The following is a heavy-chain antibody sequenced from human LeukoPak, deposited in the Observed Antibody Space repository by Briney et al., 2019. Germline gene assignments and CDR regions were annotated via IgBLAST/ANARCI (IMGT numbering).Heavy chain of an antibody. CDR2: FDPEDGET. Sequence: ASVKVSCKVSGYTLTELSMHWVRQAPGKGLEWMGGFDPEDGETIYAQKFQGRVTMTEDTSTDTAYMELSSLGSEDTAVYYCATDLYCSSTSCYAWGQGTLVTVSS. D-gene: IGHD2-2*01. J-gene: IGHJ5*02. CDR1: GYTLTELS. CDR3: ATDLYCSSTSCYA. V-gene: IGHV1-24*01.